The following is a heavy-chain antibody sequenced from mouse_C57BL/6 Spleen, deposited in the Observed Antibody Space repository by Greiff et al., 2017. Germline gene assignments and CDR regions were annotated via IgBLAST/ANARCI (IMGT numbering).Heavy chain of an antibody. CDR2: INPNNGGT. V-gene: IGHV1-26*01. CDR3: ANYYGSSSWFAY. CDR1: GYTFTDYY. J-gene: IGHJ3*01. D-gene: IGHD1-1*01. Sequence: VQLKHSGPELVKPGASVKISCKASGYTFTDYYMNWVKQSHGKSLEWIGDINPNNGGTSYNQKFKGKATLTVDKSSSTAYMELRSLTSEDSAVYYCANYYGSSSWFAYWGQGTLVTVSA.